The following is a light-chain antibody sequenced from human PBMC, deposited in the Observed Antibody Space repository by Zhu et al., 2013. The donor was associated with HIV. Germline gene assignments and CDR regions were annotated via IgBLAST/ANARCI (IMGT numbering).Light chain of an antibody. J-gene: IGKJ2*01. V-gene: IGKV1-5*03. CDR2: KAS. CDR3: QQYNTHSRT. CDR1: QSIRSW. Sequence: DIQMTQSPSTLSASVGDRVTITCRASQSIRSWLAWYQQKPGKAPKVLIYKASTLESGVPSRFSGSGSGTEFTLTISSLQPDDFATYYCQQYNTHSRTFGQGTKLEIK.